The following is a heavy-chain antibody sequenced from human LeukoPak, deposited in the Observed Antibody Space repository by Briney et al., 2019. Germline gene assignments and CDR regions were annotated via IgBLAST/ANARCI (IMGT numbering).Heavy chain of an antibody. Sequence: SQTLSLTCAISGDSVSSNSVTWNWIRQSPSRGLEWLGRTYYGSTWYNDYAVSVRGRITVNPDTSKNQFSLHLNSVTPEDTAVYYCARRLTQYDCFDPWGRGILVTVSS. CDR3: ARRLTQYDCFDP. CDR2: TYYGSTWYN. V-gene: IGHV6-1*01. CDR1: GDSVSSNSVT. J-gene: IGHJ5*02. D-gene: IGHD2-2*01.